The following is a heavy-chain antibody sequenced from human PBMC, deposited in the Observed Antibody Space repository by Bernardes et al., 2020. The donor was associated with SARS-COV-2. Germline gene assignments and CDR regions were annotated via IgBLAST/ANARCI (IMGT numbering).Heavy chain of an antibody. V-gene: IGHV3-23*01. Sequence: GGSLRLSCAASGFNFSIYAMSWVRQAPGKGLEWVSSISGSGATTYYADSVKGRFTISRDNSKNMEYLQINSLRAEDTAVYYCAKSLPCNGDCYSDYWGQGTLVTVSS. J-gene: IGHJ4*02. D-gene: IGHD2-21*02. CDR1: GFNFSIYA. CDR3: AKSLPCNGDCYSDY. CDR2: ISGSGATT.